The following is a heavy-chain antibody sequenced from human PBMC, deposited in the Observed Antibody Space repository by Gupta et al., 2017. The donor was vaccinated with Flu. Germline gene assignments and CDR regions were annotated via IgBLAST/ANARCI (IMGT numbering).Heavy chain of an antibody. V-gene: IGHV3-21*01. CDR3: ARSFAYDSGAYYDY. J-gene: IGHJ4*02. CDR1: GFTFRTDS. CDR2: ISSSSSYI. D-gene: IGHD3-22*01. Sequence: EVQLVESGGGMVKPGGSLSLSGAASGFTFRTDSMNWVRQAPGKGLEWVSSISSSSSYIYYADSVKGRFTVSRDNAKNSLYLQMDSLRAEDTAVYYCARSFAYDSGAYYDYWGQGTLVTVSS.